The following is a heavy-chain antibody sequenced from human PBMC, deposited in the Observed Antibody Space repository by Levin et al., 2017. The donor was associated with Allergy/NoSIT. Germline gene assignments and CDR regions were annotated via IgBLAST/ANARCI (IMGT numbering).Heavy chain of an antibody. J-gene: IGHJ4*02. V-gene: IGHV4-34*01. D-gene: IGHD5-18*01. Sequence: SETLSLTCAVYGGSFSGYYWSWIRQPPGKGLEWIGEINHSGSTNYNPSLKSRVTISVDTSKNQFSLKLSSVTAADTAVYYCARGTGYSYGHLDYWGRGTLVTVSS. CDR1: GGSFSGYY. CDR3: ARGTGYSYGHLDY. CDR2: INHSGST.